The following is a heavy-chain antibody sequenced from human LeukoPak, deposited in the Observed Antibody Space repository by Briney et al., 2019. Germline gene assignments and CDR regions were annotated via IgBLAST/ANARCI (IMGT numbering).Heavy chain of an antibody. J-gene: IGHJ4*02. D-gene: IGHD4-17*01. V-gene: IGHV4-59*01. Sequence: SETLSLTCTVSGGSISSYYWSWIRQPPGKGLEWIGYIYHSGNTNYNPSLKGRVTISVDTSKNQFSLRLSSVTAADTAVYYCARGGYGDYADYWGQGTLVTVSS. CDR3: ARGGYGDYADY. CDR1: GGSISSYY. CDR2: IYHSGNT.